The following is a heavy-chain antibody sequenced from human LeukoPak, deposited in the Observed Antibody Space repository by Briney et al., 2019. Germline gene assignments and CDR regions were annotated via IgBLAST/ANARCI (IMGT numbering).Heavy chain of an antibody. CDR1: GFTFSSYS. CDR3: AKEPAITYYDILTGYYPFDY. J-gene: IGHJ4*02. Sequence: PGGSLRLSCAASGFTFSSYSMNWVRQAPGKGLEWVSSISSSSSYIYYADSVKGRFTISRDNAKNSLYLHMNSLRAEDTAVYYCAKEPAITYYDILTGYYPFDYWGQGTLVIVSS. CDR2: ISSSSSYI. D-gene: IGHD3-9*01. V-gene: IGHV3-21*01.